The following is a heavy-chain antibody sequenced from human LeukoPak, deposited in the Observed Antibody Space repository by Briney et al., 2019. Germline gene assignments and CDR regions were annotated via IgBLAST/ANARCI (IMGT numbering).Heavy chain of an antibody. J-gene: IGHJ4*02. Sequence: GGSLRLSCAASGFTFTNYWMSWVRQAPGKGLEWVSSISSSSSYIYYVDSVKGRFTISRDNAKNSLYLQMNSLRAEDTAVYYCAVYDFWSGYYFNYWGQGTLVTVSS. CDR2: ISSSSSYI. V-gene: IGHV3-21*01. CDR1: GFTFTNYW. D-gene: IGHD3-3*01. CDR3: AVYDFWSGYYFNY.